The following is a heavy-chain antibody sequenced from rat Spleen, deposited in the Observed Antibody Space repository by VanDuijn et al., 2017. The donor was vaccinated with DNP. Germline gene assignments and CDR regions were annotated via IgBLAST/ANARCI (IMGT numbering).Heavy chain of an antibody. V-gene: IGHV5S14*01. CDR2: IRTGGGNT. D-gene: IGHD1-10*01. CDR1: GFIFSNYG. J-gene: IGHJ1*01. CDR3: ARGENNYIYWYFDF. Sequence: EVQLVESDGGLVQPGRSLKLSCAASGFIFSNYGMAWVRQTPTKGLEWVASIRTGGGNTYYRDSVKGRFTISRDNAKNTQYLQMDSLRSEDTATYYCARGENNYIYWYFDFWGPGTMVTVSS.